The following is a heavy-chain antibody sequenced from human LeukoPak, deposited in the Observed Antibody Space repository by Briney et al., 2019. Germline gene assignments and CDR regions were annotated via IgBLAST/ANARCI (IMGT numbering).Heavy chain of an antibody. Sequence: GGSLRLSCAASGFTFSSYAMSWVRQAPGKGLEWVSVIYSGGSTYYADSVKGRFTISRDNSKNTLYLQMNSLRAEDTAVYYCAKDRWGYSYGSAIYYYMDVWGKGTTVTVSS. V-gene: IGHV3-23*03. CDR3: AKDRWGYSYGSAIYYYMDV. J-gene: IGHJ6*03. CDR2: IYSGGST. CDR1: GFTFSSYA. D-gene: IGHD5-18*01.